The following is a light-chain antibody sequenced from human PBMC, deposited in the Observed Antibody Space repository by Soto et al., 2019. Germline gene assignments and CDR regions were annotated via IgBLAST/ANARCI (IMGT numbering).Light chain of an antibody. Sequence: DIVMTQSPDSLAVSLGERATINCKSSQSVLYISNNKNYLAWYQQKPGQPPKLLIYWASTRESGVPDRFSGSGSGTDFTITISSLQAEDVAVYYCQQYYSTPWTFGQGTKVEIK. J-gene: IGKJ1*01. CDR1: QSVLYISNNKNY. CDR3: QQYYSTPWT. CDR2: WAS. V-gene: IGKV4-1*01.